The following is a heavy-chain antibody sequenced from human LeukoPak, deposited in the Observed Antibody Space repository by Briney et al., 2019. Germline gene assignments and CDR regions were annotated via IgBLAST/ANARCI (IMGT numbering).Heavy chain of an antibody. CDR2: ISGSGGRT. J-gene: IGHJ4*02. V-gene: IGHV3-23*01. D-gene: IGHD2-15*01. Sequence: GGSLRLSCAASGFTFSSYVMSWVRQAPGKGLEWVSGISGSGGRTDYADSVKGRFTISRDNSKNTLYLQMNSLRAEDTAVYYCARDLYCSGGSCYSLGPFDYWGQGTLVTVSS. CDR3: ARDLYCSGGSCYSLGPFDY. CDR1: GFTFSSYV.